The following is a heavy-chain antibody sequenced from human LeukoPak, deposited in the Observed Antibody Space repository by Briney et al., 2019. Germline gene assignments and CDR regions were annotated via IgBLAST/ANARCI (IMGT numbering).Heavy chain of an antibody. J-gene: IGHJ4*03. CDR1: GFTFSSYT. V-gene: IGHV3-21*01. CDR3: ATKYSAGWLFDY. D-gene: IGHD5-12*01. Sequence: PGGSLRLSCAASGFTFSSYTMNWVRQAPGKGLEWVSSIDNDGSYIYYADSVKGRFTLSRDNAENSVHLQMISLRAEDTAVYYCATKYSAGWLFDYWGQGTTVTVSS. CDR2: IDNDGSYI.